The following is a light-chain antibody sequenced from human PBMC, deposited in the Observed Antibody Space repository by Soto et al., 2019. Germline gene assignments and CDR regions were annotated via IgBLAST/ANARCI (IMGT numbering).Light chain of an antibody. CDR3: QQFNSWPRT. CDR1: QSVSGT. Sequence: IVMTQSPATVSASPGERVTLSCRASQSVSGTVAWYHQKPGQPPRLLVYGESTTATDNPARLFGSVSETDCTLTITRLKSDDFGTYYCQQFNSWPRTFGQGTKVEIK. V-gene: IGKV3-15*01. J-gene: IGKJ1*01. CDR2: GES.